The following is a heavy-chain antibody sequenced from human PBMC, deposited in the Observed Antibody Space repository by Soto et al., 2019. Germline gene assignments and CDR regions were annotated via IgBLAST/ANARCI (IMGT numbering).Heavy chain of an antibody. CDR2: IERDDDDK. Sequence: ESGPTLVNPTETLTLTCTFSGFSLTSPGMCVSWIRQPPGKALEWLALIERDDDDKYYSTSLKTRLTISNDTRKNQVVLTMANMDPADTGTYYCARSIRGPRRFNGMDVWGQGTTVTVSS. CDR3: ARSIRGPRRFNGMDV. CDR1: GFSLTSPGMC. V-gene: IGHV2-70*13. J-gene: IGHJ6*02. D-gene: IGHD1-20*01.